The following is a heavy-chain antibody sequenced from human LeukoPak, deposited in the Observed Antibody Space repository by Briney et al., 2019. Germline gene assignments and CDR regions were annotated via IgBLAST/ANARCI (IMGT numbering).Heavy chain of an antibody. Sequence: PGGSLRLSCAASGFTFSSYAMSWVRQSPGKGLQWVSASRIGVTTYYADSVEGRFTISRDTSKNTLYLQMNTLRPEDTAVYYCAKEEVPNDYWGQGTLVTVSS. J-gene: IGHJ4*02. V-gene: IGHV3-23*01. D-gene: IGHD2-2*01. CDR1: GFTFSSYA. CDR2: SRIGVTT. CDR3: AKEEVPNDY.